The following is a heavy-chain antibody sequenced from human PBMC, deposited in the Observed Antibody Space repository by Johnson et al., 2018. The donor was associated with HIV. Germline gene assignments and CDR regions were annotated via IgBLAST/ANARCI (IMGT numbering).Heavy chain of an antibody. CDR1: GFTFSGYA. J-gene: IGHJ3*02. CDR3: AKEIVNLVGAFDI. D-gene: IGHD2-8*02. V-gene: IGHV3-23*04. CDR2: ISGSGGST. Sequence: EQLVESGGDLVQPGGSLRLSCAASGFTFSGYAMSWVRQAPGKGLEWVSGISGSGGSTCYADSVKGRFTISRDNSKNTLYLQMNSLRAEVTAVDYCAKEIVNLVGAFDIWGQGTMVTVSS.